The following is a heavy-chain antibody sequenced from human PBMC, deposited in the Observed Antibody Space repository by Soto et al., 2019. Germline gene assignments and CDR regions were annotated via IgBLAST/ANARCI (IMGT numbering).Heavy chain of an antibody. CDR3: TRAGVVVVAATYDP. Sequence: PGGSLRLSCTASGFTFGDYAMSWCRQAPGKGLEWVGFIRSKGYGGTTEYAASVKGRFTISRDDSKSIAYLQMNSLKTEDTAVYYCTRAGVVVVAATYDPWGQGTLVTVSS. D-gene: IGHD2-15*01. V-gene: IGHV3-49*03. CDR2: IRSKGYGGTT. CDR1: GFTFGDYA. J-gene: IGHJ5*02.